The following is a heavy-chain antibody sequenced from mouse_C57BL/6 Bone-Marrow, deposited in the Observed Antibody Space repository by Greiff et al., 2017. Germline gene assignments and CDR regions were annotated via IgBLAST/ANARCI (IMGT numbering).Heavy chain of an antibody. J-gene: IGHJ1*03. D-gene: IGHD1-1*01. V-gene: IGHV1-81*01. Sequence: QVQLQQSGAELARPGASVKLSCKASGYTFTSYGISWVKQRTGQGLEWIGEIYPRSGNTYYNEKFKGKATLTADKSSSTAYMELRSLTSEDSAVXFCATSTVVANWYFDVWGTGTTVTVSS. CDR1: GYTFTSYG. CDR3: ATSTVVANWYFDV. CDR2: IYPRSGNT.